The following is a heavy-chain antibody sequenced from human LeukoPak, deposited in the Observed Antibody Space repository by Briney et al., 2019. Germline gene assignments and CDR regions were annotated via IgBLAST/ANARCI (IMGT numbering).Heavy chain of an antibody. V-gene: IGHV1-69*05. J-gene: IGHJ5*02. CDR2: IIPVFGTA. CDR3: ARGPSNWNYRVVWFDP. Sequence: SVKVSCKASGGTFSGCAISWVRQAPGQGLEWMGRIIPVFGTANYAQKFQGRVTITTDESTSTAYMELSSLRSEDTAVYYCARGPSNWNYRVVWFDPWGQGTLVTVSS. CDR1: GGTFSGCA. D-gene: IGHD1-7*01.